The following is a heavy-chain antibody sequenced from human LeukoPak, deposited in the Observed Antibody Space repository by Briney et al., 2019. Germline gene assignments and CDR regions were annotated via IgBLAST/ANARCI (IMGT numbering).Heavy chain of an antibody. J-gene: IGHJ4*02. CDR2: ISGSGDRT. D-gene: IGHD1-1*01. CDR1: GFTFSSYA. Sequence: PGGSLRLSCAASGFTFSSYAMNWVRQAPGKGLEWVSVISGSGDRTNYADSVKGRFTISRDNSKNTLYLQMNSLRSEDTAIYFCATTRLQHYFDYWGQGTLVTVSS. V-gene: IGHV3-23*01. CDR3: ATTRLQHYFDY.